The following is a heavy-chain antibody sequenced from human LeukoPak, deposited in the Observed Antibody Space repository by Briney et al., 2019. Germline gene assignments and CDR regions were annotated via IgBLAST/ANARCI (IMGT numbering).Heavy chain of an antibody. Sequence: SETLSLTCTVSGGSISSYYWSWIRQPQGKGLEWIGYIYYSGSTNYNPSLKSRVTISVDTSKNQFSLKLSSVTAADTAVYYCARDTLDYFDYWGQGTLVTVSS. J-gene: IGHJ4*02. CDR2: IYYSGST. V-gene: IGHV4-59*01. CDR1: GGSISSYY. CDR3: ARDTLDYFDY.